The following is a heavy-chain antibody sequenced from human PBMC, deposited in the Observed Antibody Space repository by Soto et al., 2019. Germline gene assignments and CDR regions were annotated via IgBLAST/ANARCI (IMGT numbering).Heavy chain of an antibody. J-gene: IGHJ5*02. CDR2: IWYDGSNK. V-gene: IGHV3-33*01. CDR3: AREEAGYDPRLNWFDP. CDR1: GFTFSSYG. Sequence: QVQLVESGGGVVQPGRSLRLSCAASGFTFSSYGMHWVRQAPGKGLEWVAVIWYDGSNKYYADSVKGRFTISRDNSKNTLYLKMNGLRAEDTAVYYCAREEAGYDPRLNWFDPWGQGTLVTVSS. D-gene: IGHD5-12*01.